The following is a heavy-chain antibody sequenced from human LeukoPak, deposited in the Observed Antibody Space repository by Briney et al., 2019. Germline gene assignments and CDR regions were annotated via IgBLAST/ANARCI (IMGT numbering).Heavy chain of an antibody. CDR3: ELEWSMAAGFDY. CDR1: GCTFSSYA. V-gene: IGHV1-69*06. J-gene: IGHJ4*02. CDR2: IIPIFGSS. D-gene: IGHD2-8*01. Sequence: GSSVKVSCKASGCTFSSYAISLVRQAPGQALEWMGGIIPIFGSSNYPQKFHARVTITEDKSTSTAYMELRSLSSEDTTLYCCELEWSMAAGFDYWGQGTLVTVSS.